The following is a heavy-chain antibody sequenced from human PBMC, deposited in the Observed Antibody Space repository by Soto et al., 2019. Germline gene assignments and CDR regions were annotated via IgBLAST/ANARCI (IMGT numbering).Heavy chain of an antibody. CDR3: SMVRGVISPDY. V-gene: IGHV1-69*02. CDR2: IIPILGIA. D-gene: IGHD3-10*01. Sequence: SVKVSCKASGYTFTTYTISWVRQAPGQGLEWMGRIIPILGIANYAQKFQGRVTITADKSTSTAYMELSSLRSEDTAVYYCSMVRGVISPDYWGQGTLVTVSS. J-gene: IGHJ4*02. CDR1: GYTFTTYT.